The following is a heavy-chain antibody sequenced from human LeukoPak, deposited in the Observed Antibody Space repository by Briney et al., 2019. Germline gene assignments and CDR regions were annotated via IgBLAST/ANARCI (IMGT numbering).Heavy chain of an antibody. J-gene: IGHJ4*02. V-gene: IGHV3-11*01. D-gene: IGHD1-26*01. CDR1: GFTFSNYY. CDR2: ISSSGGSI. Sequence: KSGGSLRLSCAASGFTFSNYYMSWIRQAPGKGLEWVSYISSSGGSIYYADSVKGRFTISRDNAKYSLYLQMNSQRAGDTPVYYRASSGSYGGLVYYFDYWGRGPLVTVSS. CDR3: ASSGSYGGLVYYFDY.